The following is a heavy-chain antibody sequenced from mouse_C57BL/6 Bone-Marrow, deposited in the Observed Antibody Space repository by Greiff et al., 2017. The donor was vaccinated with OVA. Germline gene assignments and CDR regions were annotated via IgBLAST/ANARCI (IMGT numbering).Heavy chain of an antibody. CDR1: GYTFTSYW. V-gene: IGHV1-69*01. CDR3: ARESEYYGRDDYAMDY. CDR2: IDPSDSYT. D-gene: IGHD1-1*01. J-gene: IGHJ4*01. Sequence: QVQLQQPGAELVMPGASVKLSCKASGYTFTSYWMHWVKQRPGQGLEWIGEIDPSDSYTTYNQKFKGKSTLTVDKSSSTAYMQLSSLTSEDSAGYYCARESEYYGRDDYAMDYWGQGTSVTVSS.